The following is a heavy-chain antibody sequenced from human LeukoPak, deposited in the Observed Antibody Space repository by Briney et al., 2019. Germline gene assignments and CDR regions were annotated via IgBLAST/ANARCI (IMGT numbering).Heavy chain of an antibody. J-gene: IGHJ3*02. CDR3: SSGFAFDI. D-gene: IGHD3-22*01. CDR2: ISAYNGNT. CDR1: GYTFTGYY. V-gene: IGHV1-18*04. Sequence: ASVKVSCKASGYTFTGYYMHWVRQAPGQGLEWMGWISAYNGNTNYAQKLQGRVTMTTDTSTSTAYMELRSLRSDDTAVYYCSSGFAFDIWGQGTMVTISS.